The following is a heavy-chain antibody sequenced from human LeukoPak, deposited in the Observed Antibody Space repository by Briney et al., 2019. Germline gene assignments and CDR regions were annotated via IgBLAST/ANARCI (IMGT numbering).Heavy chain of an antibody. D-gene: IGHD3-10*01. V-gene: IGHV1-18*04. J-gene: IGHJ5*02. CDR3: ARGGGYYGSGSFRWWFDP. Sequence: ASVKVSCKASGYTFTSYGISWVRQAPGQGLEWMGWISAYNGNTNYAQKLQGRVTMTTDTSTSTAYMELRSLRSDDTAVYYCARGGGYYGSGSFRWWFDPWGQGTLVTVSS. CDR2: ISAYNGNT. CDR1: GYTFTSYG.